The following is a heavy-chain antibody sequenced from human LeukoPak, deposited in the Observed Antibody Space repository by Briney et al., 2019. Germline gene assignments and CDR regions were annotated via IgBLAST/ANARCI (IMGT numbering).Heavy chain of an antibody. CDR1: GFTVSSNY. Sequence: PGGSLRLSCAASGFTVSSNYMSWVRQAPGKGLEWVSVIYSGGSTYYADSVKVRFTISRDNSKNALYLQMNSLRAEDTAVYYCARARGVAGLFDYWGQGTLVTVSS. CDR3: ARARGVAGLFDY. CDR2: IYSGGST. V-gene: IGHV3-66*01. J-gene: IGHJ4*02. D-gene: IGHD6-19*01.